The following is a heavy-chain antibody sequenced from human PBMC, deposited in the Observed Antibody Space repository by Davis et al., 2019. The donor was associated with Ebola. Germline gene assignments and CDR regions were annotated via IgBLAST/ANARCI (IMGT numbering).Heavy chain of an antibody. CDR1: GFTFSSYA. D-gene: IGHD3-10*01. CDR3: TAHLPMVRGVIILYYFDY. Sequence: PGGSLRLSCAASGFTFSSYAMSWVRQAPGKGLEWVSAISGSGGSTYYADSVKGRFTISRDNSKNTLYLQMNSLKTEDTAVYYCTAHLPMVRGVIILYYFDYWGQGTLVTVSS. J-gene: IGHJ4*02. V-gene: IGHV3-23*01. CDR2: ISGSGGST.